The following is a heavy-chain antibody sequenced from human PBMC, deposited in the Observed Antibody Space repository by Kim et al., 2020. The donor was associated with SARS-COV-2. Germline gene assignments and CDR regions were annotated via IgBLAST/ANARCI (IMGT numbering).Heavy chain of an antibody. CDR1: GFNVSSYG. D-gene: IGHD2-21*01. V-gene: IGHV3-23*01. CDR3: AKDAYYSV. J-gene: IGHJ4*02. Sequence: GGSLRLSCAASGFNVSSYGMGWVRQAPGKGLEWVSALTSGGGATRYVDSVKGRFVISRDNSKNTLYLQMNSLRAEDTAVYYCAKDAYYSVWGQGTLVTVSS. CDR2: LTSGGGAT.